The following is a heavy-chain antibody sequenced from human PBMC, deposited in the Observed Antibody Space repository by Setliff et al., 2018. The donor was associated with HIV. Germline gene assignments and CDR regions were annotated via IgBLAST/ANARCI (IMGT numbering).Heavy chain of an antibody. CDR2: ISSTSTYI. D-gene: IGHD3-10*01. Sequence: GGSLRLSCAASGFTFSSYGMHWVRQAPGKGLEWVSCISSTSTYIYYADSVKGRFTISRDSSKNTLSLQMNSLRVEDTAVYYCAKGLRSCSGDNCFYYYAPDHWGQGTLVTVSS. J-gene: IGHJ5*02. CDR3: AKGLRSCSGDNCFYYYAPDH. CDR1: GFTFSSYG. V-gene: IGHV3-21*04.